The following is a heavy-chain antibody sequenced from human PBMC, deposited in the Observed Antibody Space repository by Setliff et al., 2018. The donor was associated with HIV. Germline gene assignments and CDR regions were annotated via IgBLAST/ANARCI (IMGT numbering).Heavy chain of an antibody. V-gene: IGHV4-34*01. CDR2: ITHSGRT. D-gene: IGHD3-22*01. Sequence: SETLSLTCTVSGGSISGYYWIWIRQPPGKGLEWIGEITHSGRTNYNPSLKSRVTISVDTSKNQFSLKLSSVTAADTAVYYCARDDYLDSSGYEGASYWGRGKPVTVS. CDR3: ARDDYLDSSGYEGASY. CDR1: GGSISGYY. J-gene: IGHJ4*02.